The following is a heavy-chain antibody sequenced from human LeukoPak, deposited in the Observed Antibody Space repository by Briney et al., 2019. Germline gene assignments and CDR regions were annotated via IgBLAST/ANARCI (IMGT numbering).Heavy chain of an antibody. CDR3: ARGRSNYYGMDV. J-gene: IGHJ6*02. D-gene: IGHD1-26*01. Sequence: KPSETLSLTCSVSDGSINSYYWNWIRRPPGKGLEWIGYIYYNGNTNYSPSLKSRVTMSVDTSKNLFSLKVSSVTAADTAVYYCARGRSNYYGMDVWGRGTLVTVSS. CDR2: IYYNGNT. V-gene: IGHV4-59*01. CDR1: DGSINSYY.